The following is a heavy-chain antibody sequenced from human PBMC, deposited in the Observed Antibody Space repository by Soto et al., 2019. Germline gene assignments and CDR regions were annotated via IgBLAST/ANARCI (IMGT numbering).Heavy chain of an antibody. V-gene: IGHV3-23*01. CDR2: ISGSGGST. D-gene: IGHD2-2*01. CDR1: GFTFSSYA. CDR3: AKVVEYQLTLWYFDL. J-gene: IGHJ2*01. Sequence: GGSLRLSCAASGFTFSSYAMSWVRQAPGKGLEWVSAISGSGGSTYYADSVKGRFTISRDNSKNTLYLQMNSLRAEDTAVYYCAKVVEYQLTLWYFDLWGRVTLVTVSS.